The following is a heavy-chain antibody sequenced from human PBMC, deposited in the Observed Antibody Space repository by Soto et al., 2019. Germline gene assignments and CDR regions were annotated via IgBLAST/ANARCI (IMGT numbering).Heavy chain of an antibody. CDR1: GFTFSSYG. D-gene: IGHD6-19*01. V-gene: IGHV3-33*01. Sequence: QVQLVESGGGVVQPGRSLRLSCAASGFTFSSYGMHWVRQAPGKGLEWVAVIWYDGSNKYYADSVKGRFTIPRDNSKNTLYLQMNSLRAEDTAVYYCARDRGRWLVFDYWGQGTLVTVSS. CDR3: ARDRGRWLVFDY. CDR2: IWYDGSNK. J-gene: IGHJ4*02.